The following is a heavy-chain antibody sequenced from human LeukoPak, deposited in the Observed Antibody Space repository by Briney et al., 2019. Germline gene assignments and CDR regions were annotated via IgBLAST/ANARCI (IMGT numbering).Heavy chain of an antibody. D-gene: IGHD3-22*01. CDR2: INPSGGST. V-gene: IGHV1-46*01. Sequence: ASVKVSCKASGYTFTSYYMHLVRQAPGQGLEWMGIINPSGGSTSYAQKFQGRVTMTRDTSTSTVYMELSSLRPEDTAVYYCARTTYYYDSSGYYPYYFDYWGQGPLVTVSS. CDR1: GYTFTSYY. CDR3: ARTTYYYDSSGYYPYYFDY. J-gene: IGHJ4*02.